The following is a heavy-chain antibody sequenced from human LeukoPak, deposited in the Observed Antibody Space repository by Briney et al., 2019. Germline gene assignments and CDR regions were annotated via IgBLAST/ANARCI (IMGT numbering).Heavy chain of an antibody. J-gene: IGHJ4*02. V-gene: IGHV3-23*01. CDR3: AKDPVHLSRSFDN. CDR1: GFTFNTYA. D-gene: IGHD6-6*01. Sequence: PGGSLRLSCVASGFTFNTYAMTWVRQAPGRGLEWVSSISAGGVNTHYADRVKGRFTVSRDNSKSSMYLQMDSLRVEDTAVYFCAKDPVHLSRSFDNWGQGSLVSVSA. CDR2: ISAGGVNT.